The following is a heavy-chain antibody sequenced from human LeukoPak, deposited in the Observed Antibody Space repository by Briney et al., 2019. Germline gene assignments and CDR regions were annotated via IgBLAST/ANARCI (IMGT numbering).Heavy chain of an antibody. CDR1: GFTFSSYW. V-gene: IGHV3-7*01. CDR2: IKEDGSEK. Sequence: GGSLRLSCTASGFTFSSYWMSWVRQAPGKGLGWVANIKEDGSEKYYVDSVKGRFTISRDNAENSLYLQTNNLRADDTAVYYCARGSLPDYWGQGTLVTVSS. CDR3: ARGSLPDY. J-gene: IGHJ4*02.